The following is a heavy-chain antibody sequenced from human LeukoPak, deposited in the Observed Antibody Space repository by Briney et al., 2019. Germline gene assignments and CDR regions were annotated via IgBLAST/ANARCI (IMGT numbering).Heavy chain of an antibody. CDR3: VKSGIPGPLAFDI. Sequence: GGSLRLSCAASGFTFSNYWMHWVRQAPGKGLVWVSRINRDGRSTNYADSVKGRFTISRDNAENTLYLQMNSLRAEDTAVYYCVKSGIPGPLAFDIWGQGTVVTVSS. D-gene: IGHD3-10*01. V-gene: IGHV3-74*01. J-gene: IGHJ3*02. CDR2: INRDGRST. CDR1: GFTFSNYW.